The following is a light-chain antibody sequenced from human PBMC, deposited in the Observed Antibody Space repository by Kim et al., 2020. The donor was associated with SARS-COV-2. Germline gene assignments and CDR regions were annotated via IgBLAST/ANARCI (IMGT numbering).Light chain of an antibody. CDR2: GRN. V-gene: IGLV3-19*01. CDR1: SLRSYY. J-gene: IGLJ3*02. CDR3: QFRDSDGRVM. Sequence: SSELTQDPVVSVALGQTVRITCQGDSLRSYYATWYQQKPRQAPVLVIYGRNNRPSGTPDRFSGSASGNTASLTISGTQAEDEADFYCQFRDSDGRVMFGGGTKLTVL.